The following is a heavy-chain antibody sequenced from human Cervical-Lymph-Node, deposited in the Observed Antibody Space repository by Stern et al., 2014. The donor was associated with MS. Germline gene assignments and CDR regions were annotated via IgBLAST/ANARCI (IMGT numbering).Heavy chain of an antibody. J-gene: IGHJ6*02. Sequence: QEQLVQSGAEVKKPGASVKVSCKTSGYIFTGYYIHSVRQAPGQGLEWMAWINPNTGGTKYAQKFQGRVTMSRDTSISTAYVELSSLTSDDTAVYYCARDQRGITIFGVVTDYYYLGMDVWGQGTTVTVSS. V-gene: IGHV1-2*02. D-gene: IGHD3-3*01. CDR3: ARDQRGITIFGVVTDYYYLGMDV. CDR1: GYIFTGYY. CDR2: INPNTGGT.